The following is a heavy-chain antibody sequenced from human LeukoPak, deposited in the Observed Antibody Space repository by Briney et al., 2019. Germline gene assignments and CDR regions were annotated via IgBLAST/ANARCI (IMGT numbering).Heavy chain of an antibody. Sequence: PSETLSLTCTVSGYSISSGYYWGWIRQPPGKALQRIGSIYHSGSTYYNLSLKSRVTISVDTSKNHFSLKLSSVTAADTHVYSCVRALMGFYYYYMDVWGKGTTVTVSS. D-gene: IGHD5-24*01. CDR3: VRALMGFYYYYMDV. CDR2: IYHSGST. CDR1: GYSISSGYY. V-gene: IGHV4-38-2*02. J-gene: IGHJ6*03.